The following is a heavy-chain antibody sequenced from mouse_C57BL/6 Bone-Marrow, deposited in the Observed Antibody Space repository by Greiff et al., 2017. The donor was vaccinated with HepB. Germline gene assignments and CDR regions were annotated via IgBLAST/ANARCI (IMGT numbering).Heavy chain of an antibody. CDR2: IYPGSGST. J-gene: IGHJ1*03. CDR3: AREGYGNYGGYFDV. CDR1: GYTFTSYW. Sequence: QVQLQQSGAELVKPGASVKMSCKASGYTFTSYWITWVKQRPGQGLEWIGDIYPGSGSTNYNEKFKSKATLTVDTSSSTAYMQLSSLTSEDSAVYYCAREGYGNYGGYFDVWGTGTTVTVSS. D-gene: IGHD2-10*02. V-gene: IGHV1-55*01.